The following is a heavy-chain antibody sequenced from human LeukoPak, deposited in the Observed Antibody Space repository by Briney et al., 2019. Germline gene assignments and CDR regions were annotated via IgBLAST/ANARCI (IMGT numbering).Heavy chain of an antibody. CDR1: GFTFDDYA. CDR2: ISWNSGSI. V-gene: IGHV3-9*01. CDR3: AKSSGDGYNLDAFDI. D-gene: IGHD5-24*01. Sequence: TGGSLRLSCAASGFTFDDYAMHWVRQAPGKGLEWVSGISWNSGSIVYADSVKGRFTMSRDNAKNSLYLQMNSLRAEDTALYYCAKSSGDGYNLDAFDIWGQGTMVTVSS. J-gene: IGHJ3*02.